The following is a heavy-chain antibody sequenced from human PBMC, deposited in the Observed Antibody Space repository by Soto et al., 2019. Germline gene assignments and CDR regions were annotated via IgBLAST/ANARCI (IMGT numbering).Heavy chain of an antibody. CDR2: INYRGIT. D-gene: IGHD4-17*01. Sequence: QVQLQQWGAGLLKPSETLSLTCGVSGGSFRGYSWNWIRQSQEKGLEWLGEINYRGITSYNPSLKSRVTISLDTSTNRFSLTLTSVTAADTAIDYCARAPMDDYFNYYDGMDVWGQGTT. J-gene: IGHJ6*02. CDR1: GGSFRGYS. V-gene: IGHV4-34*01. CDR3: ARAPMDDYFNYYDGMDV.